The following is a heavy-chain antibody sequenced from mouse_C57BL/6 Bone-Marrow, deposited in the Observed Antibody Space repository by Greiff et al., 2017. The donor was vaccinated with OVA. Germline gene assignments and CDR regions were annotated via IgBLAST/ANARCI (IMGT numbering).Heavy chain of an antibody. CDR2: IYPSDSET. CDR1: GYTFTSYW. D-gene: IGHD2-14*01. Sequence: QVQLQQPGAELVRPGSSVKLSCKASGYTFTSYWMDWVKQRPGQGLEWIGNIYPSDSETHYNQKFKDKATLTVDKSSSTAYMQLSSLTSEDSAVYYCRVRRFGVSYAMDYWGQGTSVTVSS. CDR3: RVRRFGVSYAMDY. V-gene: IGHV1-61*01. J-gene: IGHJ4*01.